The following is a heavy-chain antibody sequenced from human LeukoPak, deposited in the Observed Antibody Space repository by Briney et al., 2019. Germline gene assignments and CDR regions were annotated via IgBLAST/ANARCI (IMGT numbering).Heavy chain of an antibody. CDR2: IKQDGCEK. CDR3: ARDRSISGVVTLDY. J-gene: IGHJ4*02. D-gene: IGHD3-3*01. Sequence: PGGSLRLSCAASGFRFSNSWMTWVRQAPGKGLEWVANIKQDGCEKYYVDSVKGRFTISRDNAKNSVYLQMNSLRAEDTAVYYCARDRSISGVVTLDYWGQGTLVPVSS. CDR1: GFRFSNSW. V-gene: IGHV3-7*01.